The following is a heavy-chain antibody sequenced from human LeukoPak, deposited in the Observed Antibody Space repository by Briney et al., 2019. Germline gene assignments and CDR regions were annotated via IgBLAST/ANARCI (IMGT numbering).Heavy chain of an antibody. CDR2: ISAYNGNT. D-gene: IGHD3-3*01. V-gene: IGHV1-18*01. CDR3: ARSEHDFWSGYYLY. J-gene: IGHJ4*02. CDR1: GYTFTSYG. Sequence: GASVKVSCKASGYTFTSYGISWVRQAPGQGLEWMGWISAYNGNTNYAQKLQGRVTMTTDTSTSTAYMELRSQRSDDTAVYYCARSEHDFWSGYYLYWGQGTLVTVSS.